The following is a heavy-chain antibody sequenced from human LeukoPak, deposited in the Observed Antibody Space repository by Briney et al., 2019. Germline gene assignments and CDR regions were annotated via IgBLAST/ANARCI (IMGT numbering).Heavy chain of an antibody. V-gene: IGHV1-18*01. CDR2: ISAYNGNT. Sequence: ASVKVSCKASGFTFTSYGISWVRQAPGQGLEWMGWISAYNGNTNYAQKLQGRVTMTTDTSTSTAYMELRSLRSDDTAVYYCARDIAAAGPFDYWGQGTLITVSS. CDR1: GFTFTSYG. CDR3: ARDIAAAGPFDY. D-gene: IGHD6-13*01. J-gene: IGHJ4*02.